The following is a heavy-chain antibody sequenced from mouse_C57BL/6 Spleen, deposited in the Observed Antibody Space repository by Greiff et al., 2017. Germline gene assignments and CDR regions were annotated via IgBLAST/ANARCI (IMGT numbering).Heavy chain of an antibody. D-gene: IGHD1-1*01. CDR2: IDPETGGT. Sequence: QVQLQQSGAELVRPGASVTLSCKASGYTFTDYEMHWVKQTPVHGLEWIGAIDPETGGTAYNQKFKGKAILTADKSSSTAYMELRSLTSEDSAVYYCTRRKITTVVATDYCDYWGQGTTLTVSS. CDR1: GYTFTDYE. V-gene: IGHV1-15*01. CDR3: TRRKITTVVATDYCDY. J-gene: IGHJ2*01.